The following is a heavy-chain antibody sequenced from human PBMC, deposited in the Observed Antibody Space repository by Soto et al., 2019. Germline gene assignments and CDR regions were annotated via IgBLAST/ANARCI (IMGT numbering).Heavy chain of an antibody. J-gene: IGHJ4*02. CDR3: ARGRYGDY. D-gene: IGHD1-1*01. Sequence: QVHLVQSGAEVKKPGASVKVSCKGPGYGFTTYGITWVRQAPGQGLEWMAWISAHNGNTNYAQKLQGRVTVTRDTATSKAYMELRSLRSDDTAVYYCARGRYGDYWGQGALVTVSS. V-gene: IGHV1-18*01. CDR2: ISAHNGNT. CDR1: GYGFTTYG.